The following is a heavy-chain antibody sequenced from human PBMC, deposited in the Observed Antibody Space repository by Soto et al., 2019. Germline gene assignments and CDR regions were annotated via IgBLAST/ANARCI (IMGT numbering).Heavy chain of an antibody. CDR2: IYYSGST. J-gene: IGHJ5*02. CDR1: GGSISSGGYY. Sequence: QVQLQESGPGLVKPSQTLSLTCTVSGGSISSGGYYWNWIRQHPGKGLEWIGYIYYSGSTYYNPSRRGRVSMSVDTSKNQFSLKLSSVTAADTAVYYCARSVFPWGQGTLVTVSS. CDR3: ARSVFP. V-gene: IGHV4-31*03.